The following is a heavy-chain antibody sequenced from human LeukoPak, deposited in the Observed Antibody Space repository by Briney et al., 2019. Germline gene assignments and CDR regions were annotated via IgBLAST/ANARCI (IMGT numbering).Heavy chain of an antibody. CDR3: AKDESDSSTWNYFDY. Sequence: GGSLRLSCAASGFTLSNYAMHWVRQAPGKGLEWVAVIWNDGGNENYADSVKGRFTISRDTSRNTLSLQMNSLRAEDTAFYYCAKDESDSSTWNYFDYWGQGTLVTVSS. J-gene: IGHJ4*02. CDR2: IWNDGGNE. V-gene: IGHV3-30*02. CDR1: GFTLSNYA. D-gene: IGHD6-13*01.